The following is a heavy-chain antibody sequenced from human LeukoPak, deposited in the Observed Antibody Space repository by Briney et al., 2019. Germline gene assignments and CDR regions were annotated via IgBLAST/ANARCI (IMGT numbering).Heavy chain of an antibody. CDR3: ARSITMVRGVIGY. D-gene: IGHD3-10*01. V-gene: IGHV3-23*01. J-gene: IGHJ4*02. Sequence: PGGSLRLSCAASGFTFTYFAFSWVRQAPGKGLEWVSTISSSGDSTYYADSVKGRFTLSRDNSKNTLYLQMNSLRAEDTAVYYCARSITMVRGVIGYWGQGTLVTVSS. CDR1: GFTFTYFA. CDR2: ISSSGDST.